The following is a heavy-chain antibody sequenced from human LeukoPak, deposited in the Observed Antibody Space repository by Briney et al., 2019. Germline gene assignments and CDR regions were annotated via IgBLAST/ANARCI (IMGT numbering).Heavy chain of an antibody. J-gene: IGHJ4*02. D-gene: IGHD7-27*01. V-gene: IGHV3-23*01. CDR2: ISGSGGST. CDR3: ARDINWVGGY. Sequence: PGGSLRLSCAASGFTFSSYAMSWVRQAPGKGLEWVSAISGSGGSTYYADSVKGRFTISRDNAKNSLYLQMNSLRAEDTAVYYCARDINWVGGYWGQGTLVTVSS. CDR1: GFTFSSYA.